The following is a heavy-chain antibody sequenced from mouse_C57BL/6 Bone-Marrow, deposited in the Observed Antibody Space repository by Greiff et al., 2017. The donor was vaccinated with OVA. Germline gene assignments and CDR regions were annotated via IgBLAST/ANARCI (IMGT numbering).Heavy chain of an antibody. V-gene: IGHV1-42*01. CDR2: INPSTGGT. J-gene: IGHJ1*03. Sequence: VQLQQSGPELVKPGASVKISCKASGYSFTGYYMNWVKQSPEKSLEWIGEINPSTGGTTYNQKFKAKATLTVDKSSSTAYTQLKSLTSEDSAVYYCARKEDGYYWYFDVWGTGTTVTVSS. D-gene: IGHD2-3*01. CDR1: GYSFTGYY. CDR3: ARKEDGYYWYFDV.